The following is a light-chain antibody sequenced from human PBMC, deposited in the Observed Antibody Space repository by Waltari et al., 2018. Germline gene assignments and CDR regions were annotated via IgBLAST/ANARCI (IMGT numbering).Light chain of an antibody. CDR3: QQYYSPPRT. CDR2: AAS. CDR1: QSISSY. J-gene: IGKJ2*02. V-gene: IGKV1-39*01. Sequence: IQMTRSPSSLSASLGDRVTITCQASQSISSYLNWYQQQPGKAPKLLIYAASSLQIGVPSRFSGSGSGTDFTLTISSLQPEDIATYYCQQYYSPPRTFGQGTKVEIK.